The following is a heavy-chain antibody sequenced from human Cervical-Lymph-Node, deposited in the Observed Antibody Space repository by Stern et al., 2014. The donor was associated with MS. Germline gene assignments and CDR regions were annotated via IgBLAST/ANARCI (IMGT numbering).Heavy chain of an antibody. CDR2: INPKSGGT. D-gene: IGHD6-6*01. V-gene: IGHV1-2*02. J-gene: IGHJ5*02. CDR3: TRALRIADRPSPGGHWFDP. Sequence: VQLLESGAEVEKPGASVKVSCKASGYIFTDYYLHWVRQAPGQGLEWMGRINPKSGGTSYAQSFQGRVTLTRDTSITTAYMDLSRLTSDDTAVHYCTRALRIADRPSPGGHWFDPWGQGTLVIVSS. CDR1: GYIFTDYY.